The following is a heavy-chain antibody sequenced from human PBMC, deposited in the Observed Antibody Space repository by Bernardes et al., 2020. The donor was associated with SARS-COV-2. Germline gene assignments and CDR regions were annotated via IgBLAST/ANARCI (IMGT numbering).Heavy chain of an antibody. V-gene: IGHV4-59*01. J-gene: IGHJ4*02. Sequence: SETLSLTCTVAGGSISSYYWSWIRQPPGKGLEWIGYIYYSGSTNYNPSLKSRVTISVDTSKNQFSLKLSSVTAADTAVYYCARALGGNSYPLDYWGQGTLVTVSS. CDR3: ARALGGNSYPLDY. CDR2: IYYSGST. CDR1: GGSISSYY. D-gene: IGHD2-15*01.